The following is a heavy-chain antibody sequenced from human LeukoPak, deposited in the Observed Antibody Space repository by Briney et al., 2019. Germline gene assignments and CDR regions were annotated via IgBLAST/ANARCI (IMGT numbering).Heavy chain of an antibody. J-gene: IGHJ4*02. Sequence: ASVKVSCKASGGTFSSYAISWVRQAPGQGLEWMGWINPNSGGTNYAQKFQGRVTVTRDTSISTAYMELSRLRSDDTAVYYCGRGGYSYGDFDYWGQGTLVTVSS. CDR2: INPNSGGT. CDR1: GGTFSSYA. CDR3: GRGGYSYGDFDY. V-gene: IGHV1-2*02. D-gene: IGHD5-18*01.